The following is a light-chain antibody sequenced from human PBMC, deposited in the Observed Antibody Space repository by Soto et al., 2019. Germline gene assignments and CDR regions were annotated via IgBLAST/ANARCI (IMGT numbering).Light chain of an antibody. CDR3: QSYDSSLSGAV. CDR1: SSNIGAGYD. J-gene: IGLJ7*01. V-gene: IGLV1-40*01. Sequence: QSVLTQPPSASWAPGQRVTISCTGSSSNIGAGYDVHWYQQLPGTAPKLLIYGNSNRPSGVPDRFSGSKSGTSASLAITGLQAEDEADYYCQSYDSSLSGAVFGGGTQLTLL. CDR2: GNS.